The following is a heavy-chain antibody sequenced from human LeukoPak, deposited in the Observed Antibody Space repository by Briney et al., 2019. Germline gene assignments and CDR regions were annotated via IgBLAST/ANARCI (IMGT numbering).Heavy chain of an antibody. CDR2: ISYDGSNK. Sequence: PGRSLRLSCAASGFTFSSYGMHWVRQAPGKGLEWVAGISYDGSNKYYADSVKGRFTISRDNSKNTLYLQMNSLRAEDTAVYYCAKDFRRMVRGVITYFDYWGQGTLVTVSS. V-gene: IGHV3-30*18. J-gene: IGHJ4*02. D-gene: IGHD3-10*01. CDR3: AKDFRRMVRGVITYFDY. CDR1: GFTFSSYG.